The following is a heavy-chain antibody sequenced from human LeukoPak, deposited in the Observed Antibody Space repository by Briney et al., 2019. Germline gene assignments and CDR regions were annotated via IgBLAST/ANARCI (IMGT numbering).Heavy chain of an antibody. CDR2: ISSSSSYI. D-gene: IGHD3-9*01. V-gene: IGHV3-21*01. Sequence: GRSLRLSCAASGFTFSSYSMNWVRQAPGKGLEWVSSISSSSSYIYYADSVKGRFTISRDNAKNSLYLQMNSLRAEDTAVYYCARDGTIFLPFDYWGQGTLVTVSS. J-gene: IGHJ4*02. CDR1: GFTFSSYS. CDR3: ARDGTIFLPFDY.